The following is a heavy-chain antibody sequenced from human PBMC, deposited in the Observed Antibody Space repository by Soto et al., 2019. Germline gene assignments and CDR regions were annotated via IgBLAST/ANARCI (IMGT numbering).Heavy chain of an antibody. CDR3: AKDGQYRTDGFDV. CDR2: LSRGGGTT. CDR1: GFTFSSHG. D-gene: IGHD6-6*01. J-gene: IGHJ3*01. V-gene: IGHV3-23*01. Sequence: EAQLLESGGDWAQPGGSLRLSCAASGFTFSSHGMSWVRQAPGKGLEWIAGLSRGGGTTYYADSVKGRFTISRDNSKNTLDLIMNSLKVEVTALYYCAKDGQYRTDGFDVWGQGTMVTVSS.